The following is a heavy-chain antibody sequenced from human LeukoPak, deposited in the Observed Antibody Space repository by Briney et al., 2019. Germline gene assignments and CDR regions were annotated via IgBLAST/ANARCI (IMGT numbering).Heavy chain of an antibody. CDR2: INAGNGNT. CDR1: GYTFTIYA. CDR3: ARRELVGVVTLRNYYYGMDV. Sequence: GASVTVSCKASGYTFTIYAMHWVRQAPGQRLEWMGWINAGNGNTKYSQKFQGRVTITRDTSASTAYMELSSLRSEDTAVYYCARRELVGVVTLRNYYYGMDVWGQGTTVTVSS. D-gene: IGHD3-3*01. V-gene: IGHV1-3*01. J-gene: IGHJ6*02.